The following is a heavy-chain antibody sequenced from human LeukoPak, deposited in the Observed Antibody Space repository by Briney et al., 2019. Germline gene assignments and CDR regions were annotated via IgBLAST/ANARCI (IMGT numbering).Heavy chain of an antibody. J-gene: IGHJ3*02. V-gene: IGHV4-59*08. D-gene: IGHD1-26*01. CDR2: MDFSGST. CDR1: GGSISSYY. Sequence: SETLSLTCTVSGGSISSYYWSWIRQPPGKGLEWIGYMDFSGSTNYNPSLKSRVTISVDMSKSQFSLKLSSVTAAETAVYYCARRIVGAREAFDIWGQGTMVTVSS. CDR3: ARRIVGAREAFDI.